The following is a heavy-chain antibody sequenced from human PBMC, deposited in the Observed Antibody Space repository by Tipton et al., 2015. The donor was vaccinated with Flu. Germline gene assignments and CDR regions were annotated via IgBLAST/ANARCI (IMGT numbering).Heavy chain of an antibody. CDR1: GFTFSSYA. CDR3: ARHGDDYYYYGMDV. CDR2: ISGSGGST. D-gene: IGHD4-17*01. Sequence: SLRLSCAASGFTFSSYAMSWVRQAPGKGLEWVSAISGSGGSTYYADSVKGRFTISRDNSKNTLYLQMNSLRAEDTAVYYCARHGDDYYYYGMDVWGQGTTVTVSS. J-gene: IGHJ6*02. V-gene: IGHV3-23*01.